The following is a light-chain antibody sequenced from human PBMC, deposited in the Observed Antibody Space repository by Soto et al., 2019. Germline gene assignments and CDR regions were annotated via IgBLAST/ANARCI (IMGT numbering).Light chain of an antibody. Sequence: QSVLTQPASVSGSPGQSITISCTGTSSDVGGYDYVSWYQQHPGKAPKLMIYDVNNRPSGVSNRFSGSKSGNTASLTISGLQAEDEADYHCSSYTTSSTVLFGGGTKLTVL. J-gene: IGLJ2*01. CDR1: SSDVGGYDY. CDR3: SSYTTSSTVL. V-gene: IGLV2-14*01. CDR2: DVN.